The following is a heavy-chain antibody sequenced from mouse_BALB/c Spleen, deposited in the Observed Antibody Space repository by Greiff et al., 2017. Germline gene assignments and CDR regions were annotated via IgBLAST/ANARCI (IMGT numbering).Heavy chain of an antibody. CDR2: IYPGNSDT. V-gene: IGHV1-5*01. CDR3: TRWYYRYDGFAY. D-gene: IGHD2-14*01. J-gene: IGHJ3*01. Sequence: VQLQQSGTVLARPGASVKMSCKASGYSFTSYWMHWVKQRPGQGLEWIGAIYPGNSDTSYNQKFKGKAKLTAVTSASTAYMELSSLTNEDSAVYYCTRWYYRYDGFAYWGQGTLVTVSA. CDR1: GYSFTSYW.